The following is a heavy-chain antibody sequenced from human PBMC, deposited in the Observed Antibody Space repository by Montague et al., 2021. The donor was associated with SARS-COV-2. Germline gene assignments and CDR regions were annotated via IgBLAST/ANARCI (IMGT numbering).Heavy chain of an antibody. V-gene: IGHV4-59*01. Sequence: SETLSLTCTVSGGSISNYYWSWIRQPPGRGLEWIGYIYYSGSTDYSPSLKSRVTISLDTSRNQFSLKVTSGTAADTAVYYCARGGGYYNYGLDVWGPGTTVTVSS. D-gene: IGHD3-22*01. CDR3: ARGGGYYNYGLDV. CDR2: IYYSGST. CDR1: GGSISNYY. J-gene: IGHJ6*02.